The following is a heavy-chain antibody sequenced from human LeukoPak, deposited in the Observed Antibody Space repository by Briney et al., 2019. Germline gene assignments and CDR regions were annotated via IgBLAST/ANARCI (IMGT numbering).Heavy chain of an antibody. J-gene: IGHJ5*02. CDR3: ARESGIAAALDL. CDR2: INTDGSST. D-gene: IGHD6-13*01. V-gene: IGHV3-74*01. CDR1: GFTFSSYW. Sequence: GGSLCLSCAASGFTFSSYWMHWVRQAPGKGLVWVSRINTDGSSTSYADSVKGRFTISRDNAKNTLYLQMNSLRAEDTAVYYCARESGIAAALDLWGQGTLVTVSS.